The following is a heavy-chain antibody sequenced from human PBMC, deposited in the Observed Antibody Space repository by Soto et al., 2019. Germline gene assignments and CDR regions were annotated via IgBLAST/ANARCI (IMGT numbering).Heavy chain of an antibody. CDR1: GFTFSSYN. CDR3: TRDLTGSYYFDY. CDR2: ISSSGSSI. Sequence: EVQLLESGGGLVKPGGSLRLSCAASGFTFSSYNMKWVRQAPGKGLEWISSISSSGSSIYYADSVKGRFTISRDNAKNSLYLQMNSLRAEDTAVYYCTRDLTGSYYFDYWAQGTLVTVSS. V-gene: IGHV3-21*01. D-gene: IGHD1-1*01. J-gene: IGHJ4*02.